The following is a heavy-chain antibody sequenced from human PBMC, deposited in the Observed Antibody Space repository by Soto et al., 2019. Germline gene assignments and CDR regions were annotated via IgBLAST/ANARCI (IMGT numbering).Heavy chain of an antibody. D-gene: IGHD3-10*01. Sequence: LSLTCTVSGDSINSGDYFWTWIRHNPEKGLEWIGYIYYSGATYYNPSLRSRVAISLDKSKNEFSLKLRSVTAADTAVYYCATASGAYSYGRAYWGQRTLGTVSS. V-gene: IGHV4-31*03. CDR3: ATASGAYSYGRAY. J-gene: IGHJ4*02. CDR2: IYYSGAT. CDR1: GDSINSGDYF.